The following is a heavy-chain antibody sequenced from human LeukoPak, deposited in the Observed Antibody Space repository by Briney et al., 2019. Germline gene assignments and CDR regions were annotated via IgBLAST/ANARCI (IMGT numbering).Heavy chain of an antibody. J-gene: IGHJ4*02. CDR1: GFTFSSYS. D-gene: IGHD1-26*01. CDR3: AKDSFVGTTSFLDS. V-gene: IGHV3-21*04. Sequence: GGSLRLSCAASGFTFSSYSMNWVRQAPGKGLEWVSSISSSSSYIYYADSVKGRFTVSRDNSKRSLYLHLTSLTPEDTALYYCAKDSFVGTTSFLDSWGQGTLVIVSS. CDR2: ISSSSSYI.